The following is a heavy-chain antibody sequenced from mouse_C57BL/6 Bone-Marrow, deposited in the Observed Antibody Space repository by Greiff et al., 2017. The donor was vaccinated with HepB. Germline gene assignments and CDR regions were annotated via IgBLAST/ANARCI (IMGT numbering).Heavy chain of an antibody. CDR1: GYTFTSYG. Sequence: QVQLQQSGAELARPGASVKLSCKASGYTFTSYGISWVKQRTGQGLEWIGEIYPRSGNTYYNEKFKGKATLTADKSSSTAYMELRSLTSEDSAVYFCARWGYYGSSPWYFDVWGTGTTVTVSS. J-gene: IGHJ1*03. CDR3: ARWGYYGSSPWYFDV. D-gene: IGHD1-1*01. V-gene: IGHV1-81*01. CDR2: IYPRSGNT.